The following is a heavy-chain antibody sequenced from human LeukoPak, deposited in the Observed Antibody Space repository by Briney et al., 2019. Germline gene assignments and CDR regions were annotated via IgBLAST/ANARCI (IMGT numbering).Heavy chain of an antibody. Sequence: GESLKISCKGSGYRFTTYWIGWVRQMLGKGLEWMGIIYPGDSDIRYRPSFRGQVTISADKSISTAYLQWSSLRASDTAMYYCARLISRGTGYNYLDDWGQGTLVTVSS. J-gene: IGHJ4*02. CDR1: GYRFTTYW. D-gene: IGHD5-24*01. CDR2: IYPGDSDI. CDR3: ARLISRGTGYNYLDD. V-gene: IGHV5-51*01.